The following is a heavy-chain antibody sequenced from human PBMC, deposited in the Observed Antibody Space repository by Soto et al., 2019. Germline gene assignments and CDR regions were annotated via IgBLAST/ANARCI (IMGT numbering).Heavy chain of an antibody. D-gene: IGHD2-15*01. CDR3: ARGLGYCSGGSCYPSSWFDP. Sequence: SETLSLTCTVSGGSISSYYWSWVRQHPGKGLEWIGYIYYSGSTYYNPSLKSRVTISVDTSKNQFSLKLSSVTAADTAVYYCARGLGYCSGGSCYPSSWFDPWGQGTLVTVSS. V-gene: IGHV4-59*06. CDR1: GGSISSYY. J-gene: IGHJ5*02. CDR2: IYYSGST.